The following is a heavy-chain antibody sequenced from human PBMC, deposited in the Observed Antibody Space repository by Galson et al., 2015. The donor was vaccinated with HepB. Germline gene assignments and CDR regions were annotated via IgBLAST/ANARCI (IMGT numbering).Heavy chain of an antibody. J-gene: IGHJ6*02. CDR1: GFTFSRYA. CDR3: AREEYSSGWYALSYYYGMDV. V-gene: IGHV3-30-3*01. Sequence: SLRLSCAASGFTFSRYAMHWVRQAPGKGLEWVAVISYDGSNKYYADSVKGRFTISRDNSKNTLYLQMNSLRAEDTAVYYCAREEYSSGWYALSYYYGMDVWGQGTTVTVSS. D-gene: IGHD6-19*01. CDR2: ISYDGSNK.